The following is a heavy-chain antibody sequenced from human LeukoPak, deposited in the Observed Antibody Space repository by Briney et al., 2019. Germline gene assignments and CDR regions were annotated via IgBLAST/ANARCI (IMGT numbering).Heavy chain of an antibody. Sequence: SETLSLTCAVYGGSFSGYYWSWIRQPPGKGLEWIGEINHSGSTNYNPSLKSRVTISVDTSKNQFSLKLSSVTAADTAVYYCARGLYSYGTYYYYGMDVWGQGTTVTVSS. D-gene: IGHD5-18*01. CDR1: GGSFSGYY. CDR3: ARGLYSYGTYYYYGMDV. V-gene: IGHV4-34*01. J-gene: IGHJ6*02. CDR2: INHSGST.